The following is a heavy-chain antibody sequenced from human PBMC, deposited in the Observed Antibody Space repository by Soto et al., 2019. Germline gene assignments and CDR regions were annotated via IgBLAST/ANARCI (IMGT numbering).Heavy chain of an antibody. CDR2: MNQNTGNT. J-gene: IGHJ4*02. D-gene: IGHD5-18*01. V-gene: IGHV1-8*01. CDR1: GYTFTSYD. Sequence: QVQLLQSGAEVKKPGASVKVSCKASGYTFTSYDINWVRQATGQGLEWMGWMNQNTGNTAYAQKFQGRATITRNTSISTAYMGLSSLRSADTAVYYCARESSYGLVYWGQGTLVTVSS. CDR3: ARESSYGLVY.